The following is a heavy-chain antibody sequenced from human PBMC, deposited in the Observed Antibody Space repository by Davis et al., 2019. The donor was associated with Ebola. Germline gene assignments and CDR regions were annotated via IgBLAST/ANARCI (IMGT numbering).Heavy chain of an antibody. V-gene: IGHV4-39*01. J-gene: IGHJ4*02. CDR1: DGSISSSRYF. CDR2: IYSSGSA. D-gene: IGHD5/OR15-5a*01. CDR3: ARAIAVSTHIDS. Sequence: SETLSLTCTVSDGSISSSRYFWGWIRQPPGKGLESIGTIYSSGSAYYSSSFKSRVTISLDTSKNQLSLKLNSVAAADTAVYFCARAIAVSTHIDSWDQGTLVTVSS.